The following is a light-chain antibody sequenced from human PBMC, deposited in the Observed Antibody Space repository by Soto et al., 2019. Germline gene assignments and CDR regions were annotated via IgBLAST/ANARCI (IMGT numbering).Light chain of an antibody. Sequence: QSVLTQPRSVSGSPGQSVTISCTGTSSDVGGYNYVSWYQEQPGKAPKLMIYDVSKRPSGVPDRFSGSKSGNTASLTISGLQAEDEADYYCCSYAGSYSYVFGTGNKVTVL. CDR3: CSYAGSYSYV. CDR1: SSDVGGYNY. CDR2: DVS. J-gene: IGLJ1*01. V-gene: IGLV2-11*01.